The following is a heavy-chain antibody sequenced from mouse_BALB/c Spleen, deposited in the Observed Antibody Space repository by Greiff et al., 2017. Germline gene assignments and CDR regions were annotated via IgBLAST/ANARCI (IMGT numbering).Heavy chain of an antibody. CDR3: ARYPYDSYWYFDV. Sequence: EVMLVESGGGLVKPGGSLKLSCAASGFTFSSYTMSWVRQTPEKRLEWVATISSGGGNTYYPDSVKGRFTISRDNAKNNLYLQMSSLRSEDTALYYCARYPYDSYWYFDVWGAGTTVTVSS. D-gene: IGHD2-4*01. V-gene: IGHV5-9*03. CDR2: ISSGGGNT. CDR1: GFTFSSYT. J-gene: IGHJ1*01.